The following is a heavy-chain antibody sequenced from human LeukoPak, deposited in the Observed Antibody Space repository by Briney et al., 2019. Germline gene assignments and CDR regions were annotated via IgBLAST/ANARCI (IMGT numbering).Heavy chain of an antibody. Sequence: SSETLSLTCTVSGGSISSYYWSWIRQPAGKGLEWIGRIYTSGSTNYNPSLKSRVTMSVDTSKNQFSLKLSSVTAADTAVYYCARGSLNSSPRFGSSGRFGYWGQGTLVTVSS. CDR3: ARGSLNSSPRFGSSGRFGY. CDR2: IYTSGST. J-gene: IGHJ4*02. CDR1: GGSISSYY. D-gene: IGHD3-10*01. V-gene: IGHV4-4*07.